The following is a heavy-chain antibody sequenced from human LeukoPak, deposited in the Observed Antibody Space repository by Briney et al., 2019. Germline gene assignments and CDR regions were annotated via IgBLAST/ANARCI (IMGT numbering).Heavy chain of an antibody. CDR1: GYTFTGYY. J-gene: IGHJ3*02. V-gene: IGHV1-2*02. D-gene: IGHD6-19*01. CDR3: ARDRMAVAGYDAFDI. Sequence: ASVKVSCKASGYTFTGYYMHWVRQAPGQGLEWMGWINPNSGGTNYAQKFQGRVTMTRDMSISTAYMELSRLRSDDTAVYYCARDRMAVAGYDAFDIWGQGTMVTVSS. CDR2: INPNSGGT.